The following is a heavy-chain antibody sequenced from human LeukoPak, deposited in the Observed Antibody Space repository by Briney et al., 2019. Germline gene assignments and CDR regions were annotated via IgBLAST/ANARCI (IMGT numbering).Heavy chain of an antibody. J-gene: IGHJ4*02. CDR3: AKDSGIVVVTFYFDY. CDR1: GFTFSSYG. D-gene: IGHD2-21*02. V-gene: IGHV3-33*06. CDR2: IWYDGSNK. Sequence: GGSLRLSCAASGFTFSSYGMHWVRQAPGKGLEWVAVIWYDGSNKHYADSVKGRFTISRDNSKNTLYLQMNSLRAEDTAVYYCAKDSGIVVVTFYFDYWGQGTLVTVSS.